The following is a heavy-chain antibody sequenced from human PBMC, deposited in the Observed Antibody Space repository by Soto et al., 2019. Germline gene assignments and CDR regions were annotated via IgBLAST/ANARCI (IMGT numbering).Heavy chain of an antibody. J-gene: IGHJ4*02. V-gene: IGHV1-18*01. CDR3: ARDYCSGTTCYEFDY. Sequence: GASVKVSCKASGYTFTSYGISWVRQAPGQGLEWMGWISAYNGNTNYAQKLQGRVTMTTDTSTSTAYMELRSLKASDTAMYYCARDYCSGTTCYEFDYWGQGTQVTVSS. CDR1: GYTFTSYG. D-gene: IGHD2-2*01. CDR2: ISAYNGNT.